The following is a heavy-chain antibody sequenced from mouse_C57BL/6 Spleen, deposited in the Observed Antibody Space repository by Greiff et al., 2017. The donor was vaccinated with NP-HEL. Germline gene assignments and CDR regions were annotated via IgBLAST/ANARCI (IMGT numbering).Heavy chain of an antibody. D-gene: IGHD2-1*01. CDR1: GYTFTNYW. V-gene: IGHV1-63*01. Sequence: VQLQQSGAELVRPGTSVKMSCKASGYTFTNYWIGWAKQRPGHGLEWIGDIYPGGGYTKYNEKFKGKATLTEDKSSSTSYMQFSSLTSEDSAIYYCARFGKGDYYSMDYWGQGTSVTVSS. J-gene: IGHJ4*01. CDR3: ARFGKGDYYSMDY. CDR2: IYPGGGYT.